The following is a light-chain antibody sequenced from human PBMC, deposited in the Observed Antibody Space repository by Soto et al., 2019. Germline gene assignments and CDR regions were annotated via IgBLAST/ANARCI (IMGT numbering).Light chain of an antibody. CDR2: YDN. V-gene: IGLV1-36*01. Sequence: QSVLAQLTTFFEASGKRMATSCCGSSSNIGINAATWYQHLPGKAPKVPFHYDNVFPSGVSDRFSGSRSGTSASLAIIRVQSEDEADYYCAAWDDSLNAYVFGTGTKVTVL. CDR3: AAWDDSLNAYV. J-gene: IGLJ1*01. CDR1: SSNIGINA.